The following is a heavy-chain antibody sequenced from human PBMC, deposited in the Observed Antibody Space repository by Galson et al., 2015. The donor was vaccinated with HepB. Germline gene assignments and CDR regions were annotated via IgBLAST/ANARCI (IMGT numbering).Heavy chain of an antibody. CDR2: ITGDGGIA. J-gene: IGHJ4*02. CDR3: AKGDRDGGPYYLDY. V-gene: IGHV3-23*01. Sequence: SLRLPCAGSGFTFSSYTMNWVRQAPGKGLEWVSAITGDGGIAGYADSVRGRFTISRDNSKNTLYLQMNSLRAEDTAVFYCAKGDRDGGPYYLDYWGQGILVTVSS. CDR1: GFTFSSYT. D-gene: IGHD5-24*01.